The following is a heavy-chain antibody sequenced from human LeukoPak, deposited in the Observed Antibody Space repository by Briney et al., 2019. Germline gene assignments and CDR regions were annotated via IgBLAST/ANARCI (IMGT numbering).Heavy chain of an antibody. D-gene: IGHD3-22*01. J-gene: IGHJ5*02. CDR1: GFTFSNAW. Sequence: GGSLRLSCAASGFTFSNAWMSWVRQAPGKGLEWVGRIKSKTDGGTTDYAAPVKGRFTISRDDSKNTLYLQMNSLKTEDTAVYYCTTETPYYYDSSGYDTWGQGTLVTVSS. CDR3: TTETPYYYDSSGYDT. V-gene: IGHV3-15*01. CDR2: IKSKTDGGTT.